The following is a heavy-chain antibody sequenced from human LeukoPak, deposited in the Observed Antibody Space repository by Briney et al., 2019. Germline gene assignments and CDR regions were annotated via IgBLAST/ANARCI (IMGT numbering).Heavy chain of an antibody. D-gene: IGHD5-12*01. Sequence: ASVKVSCKASAYTFTDYYVHWVRQAPGQGLEWMRRINPSSGDTNYAQNFQGRVTMTRDTSISTAYMELSRLRSDDTAVYYCATTSGYSYYWGQGTLVTVSS. CDR1: AYTFTDYY. CDR3: ATTSGYSYY. V-gene: IGHV1-2*06. J-gene: IGHJ4*02. CDR2: INPSSGDT.